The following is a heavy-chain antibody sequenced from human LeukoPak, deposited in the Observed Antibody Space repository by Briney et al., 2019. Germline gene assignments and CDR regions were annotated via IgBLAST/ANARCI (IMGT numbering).Heavy chain of an antibody. CDR2: ISSSGSTI. Sequence: GGSLRLSRAASGFTFSSYEMNWVRQAPGKGLEWVSYISSSGSTIYYADSVKGRFTISRDNAKNSLYLQMNSLRAEDTAVYYCAGMPGFGELSLDYWGQGTLVTVSS. J-gene: IGHJ4*02. D-gene: IGHD3-10*01. V-gene: IGHV3-48*03. CDR1: GFTFSSYE. CDR3: AGMPGFGELSLDY.